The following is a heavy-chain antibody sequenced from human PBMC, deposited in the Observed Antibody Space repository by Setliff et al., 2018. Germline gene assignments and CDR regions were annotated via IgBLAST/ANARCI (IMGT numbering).Heavy chain of an antibody. CDR3: ALTIQSGDFRTQYFDP. CDR2: IVRLLRSA. CDR1: GYTFSNYG. D-gene: IGHD1-26*01. J-gene: IGHJ5*02. Sequence: SVKVSCKASGYTFSNYGISWVRQAPGQGLEWVGGIVRLLRSANYAQKFQGRVTITTDEYTAYMELTSLRSEDSAIYYCALTIQSGDFRTQYFDPWGQGTLVTVSS. V-gene: IGHV1-69*05.